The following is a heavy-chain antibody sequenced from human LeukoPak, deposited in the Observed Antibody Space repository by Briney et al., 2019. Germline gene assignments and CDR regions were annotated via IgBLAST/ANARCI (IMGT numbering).Heavy chain of an antibody. D-gene: IGHD4-11*01. CDR2: IVVGSGNT. V-gene: IGHV1-58*01. CDR3: AAISRSRGDYSNYADFDY. Sequence: GASVKVSCKASGFTFTSSAVQWVRQARGQRLEWIGWIVVGSGNTNYAQKFQERVTITRDMSTSTAYMELSSLRSEDTAVYYCAAISRSRGDYSNYADFDYWGQGTLVTVPS. CDR1: GFTFTSSA. J-gene: IGHJ4*02.